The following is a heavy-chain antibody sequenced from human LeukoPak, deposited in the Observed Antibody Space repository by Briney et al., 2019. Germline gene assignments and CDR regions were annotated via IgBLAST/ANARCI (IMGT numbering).Heavy chain of an antibody. CDR3: ARGTSGWYTLDY. CDR1: GFTVSSTY. J-gene: IGHJ4*02. D-gene: IGHD6-19*01. V-gene: IGHV3-53*01. Sequence: GGSLRLSCAASGFTVSSTYMSWVRQAPGKGLEWVSLIYSGGTTYYADSVGGRFTISRDNSKNTLYLQINSLRAEDTAVYFCARGTSGWYTLDYWGQGTLVTVSS. CDR2: IYSGGTT.